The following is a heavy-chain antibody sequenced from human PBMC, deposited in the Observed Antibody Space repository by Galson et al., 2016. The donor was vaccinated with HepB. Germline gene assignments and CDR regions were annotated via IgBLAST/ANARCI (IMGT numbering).Heavy chain of an antibody. D-gene: IGHD2-15*01. Sequence: SLRLSCAASGFTFTYYAMSWVRQAPGKGLEWVSSISGSGGSTYYAGSVKGRFTISRDISPDTLYLQMNSLRAEDTALYYCAKADIVVVLGTTSPFDYWGQGTLVTVSS. J-gene: IGHJ4*02. CDR1: GFTFTYYA. V-gene: IGHV3-23*01. CDR3: AKADIVVVLGTTSPFDY. CDR2: ISGSGGST.